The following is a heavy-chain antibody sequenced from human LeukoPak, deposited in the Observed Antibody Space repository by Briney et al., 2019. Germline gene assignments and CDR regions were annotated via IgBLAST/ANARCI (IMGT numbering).Heavy chain of an antibody. CDR2: ISYDGSNK. CDR1: GFTFSSYA. Sequence: GGSLRLSCAASGFTFSSYAMHWVRQAPGKGLEWVAVISYDGSNKYYADSVKGRFTISRDNSKNTLYLQMNSLRSDDTAVYYCARDRATYYYDSRRPDYWGQGTLVTVSS. J-gene: IGHJ4*02. V-gene: IGHV3-30-3*01. D-gene: IGHD3-22*01. CDR3: ARDRATYYYDSRRPDY.